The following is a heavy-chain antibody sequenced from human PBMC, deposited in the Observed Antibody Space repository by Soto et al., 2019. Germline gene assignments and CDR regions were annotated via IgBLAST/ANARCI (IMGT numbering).Heavy chain of an antibody. V-gene: IGHV1-3*01. CDR3: ARHYIDHEYDY. J-gene: IGHJ4*02. Sequence: ASVKVSCKASGYTFTSYAMHWARQAPGQRLEWMGWINAGNGNTKYSQKFQGRVTITRDTSASTAYMELSSLRSEDTAVYYCARHYIDHEYDYWGQGTLVTVSS. CDR1: GYTFTSYA. D-gene: IGHD3-9*01. CDR2: INAGNGNT.